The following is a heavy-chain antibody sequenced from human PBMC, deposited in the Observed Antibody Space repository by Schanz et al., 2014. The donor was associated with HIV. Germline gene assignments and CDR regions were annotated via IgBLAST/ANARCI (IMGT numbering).Heavy chain of an antibody. D-gene: IGHD3-10*01. V-gene: IGHV3-23*04. Sequence: EVQLVESGGGLVQPGGSLRLSCAASGFTFRNYAMSWVRQAPGKGLEWVSAISESGGSTYYADSVKGRFTISRDNGKNSLFLQMNSLRAEDTAVYYCARLRGFLWFGDHPYSFDYWGQGTLVTVSS. CDR2: ISESGGST. CDR1: GFTFRNYA. CDR3: ARLRGFLWFGDHPYSFDY. J-gene: IGHJ4*02.